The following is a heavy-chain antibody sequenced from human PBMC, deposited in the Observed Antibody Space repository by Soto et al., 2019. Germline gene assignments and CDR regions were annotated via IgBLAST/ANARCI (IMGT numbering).Heavy chain of an antibody. CDR1: GFTFSSYW. CDR2: INTDGSST. Sequence: RLSCAASGFTFSSYWMHWVRQAPGKGLVWVSRINTDGSSTAYAASVKGRFTISRDNAKNTLFLQMNSLRAEDTAVYYCARDLQGLLYYYYGMDVWGQGTTVTVSS. CDR3: ARDLQGLLYYYYGMDV. J-gene: IGHJ6*02. D-gene: IGHD4-17*01. V-gene: IGHV3-74*01.